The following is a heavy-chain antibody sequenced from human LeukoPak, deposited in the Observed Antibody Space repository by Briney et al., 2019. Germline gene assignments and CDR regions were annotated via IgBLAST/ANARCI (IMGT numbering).Heavy chain of an antibody. CDR1: GFTFSSYA. D-gene: IGHD3-10*01. V-gene: IGHV3-64D*06. CDR2: ISYNGGSK. J-gene: IGHJ4*02. CDR3: VKGVMVRPPPLDY. Sequence: GGSLRLSCSASGFTFSSYAMHWVRQAPGKGLEYVSAISYNGGSKYYADSVKGRFTISRDNSKNTLYLQMSSLRAEDTAVYYCVKGVMVRPPPLDYWGQGTPVTVSS.